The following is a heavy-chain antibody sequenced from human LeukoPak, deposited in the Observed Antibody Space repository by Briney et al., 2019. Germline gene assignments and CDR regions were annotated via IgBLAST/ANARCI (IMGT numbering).Heavy chain of an antibody. CDR2: ISSSGSTI. D-gene: IGHD3-9*01. CDR3: ARWYFDILTGYYWFDP. Sequence: PGGSLRLSCAASGITFSSYEMNWVRQAPGKGLEWVSYISSSGSTIYYADSVKGRFTISRDNAKNSLYLQMNSLRAEDTAVYYCARWYFDILTGYYWFDPWGQGTLVTVSS. J-gene: IGHJ5*02. V-gene: IGHV3-48*03. CDR1: GITFSSYE.